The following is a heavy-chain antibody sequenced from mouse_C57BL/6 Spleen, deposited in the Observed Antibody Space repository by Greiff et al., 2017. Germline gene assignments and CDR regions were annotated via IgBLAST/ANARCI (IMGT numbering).Heavy chain of an antibody. J-gene: IGHJ3*01. CDR1: GFTFSSYA. CDR2: ISDGGSYT. V-gene: IGHV5-4*01. CDR3: ARGYSNFAY. Sequence: RVESGGGLVKPGGSLKLSCAASGFTFSSYAMSWVRQTPEKRLEWVATISDGGSYTYYPDNVKGRFTISRDNAKNNLYLQMSHLKSEDTAMYYCARGYSNFAYWGQGTLVTVSA. D-gene: IGHD2-5*01.